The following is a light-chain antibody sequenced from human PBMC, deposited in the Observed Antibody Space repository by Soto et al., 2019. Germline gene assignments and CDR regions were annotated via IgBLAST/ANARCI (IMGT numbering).Light chain of an antibody. CDR2: KAS. CDR3: QQYDSYPWT. V-gene: IGKV1-5*03. Sequence: DIQMHKSPSTLSASVGASVTITCRASQSISSWLAWYQQKPGKAPKLLIFKASSLQTGVPSKFSGSGSGTEFTLTISSLQPDDFATYYCQQYDSYPWTFGQGTKVDIK. J-gene: IGKJ1*01. CDR1: QSISSW.